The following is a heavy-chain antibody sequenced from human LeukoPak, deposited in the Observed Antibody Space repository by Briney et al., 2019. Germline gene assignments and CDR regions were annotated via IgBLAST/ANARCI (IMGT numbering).Heavy chain of an antibody. CDR3: ARLNSGTYLDY. V-gene: IGHV2-70*04. CDR2: IDRDDDK. Sequence: SGPTLVNPTQTLTLTCTFSGFSLSTSGMRVSWIRQPPGKALEWLARIDRDDDKLYSTSLKTRLTISKDTSKNQVVLTMTNMDPVDTATYYCARLNSGTYLDYWGQGTLVTVSS. CDR1: GFSLSTSGMR. D-gene: IGHD1-26*01. J-gene: IGHJ4*02.